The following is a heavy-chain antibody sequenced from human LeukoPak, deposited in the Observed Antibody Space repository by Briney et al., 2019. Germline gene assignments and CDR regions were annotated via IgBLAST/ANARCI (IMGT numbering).Heavy chain of an antibody. CDR1: GFTFSSYE. CDR2: ISSSGSSSGRII. D-gene: IGHD6-19*01. J-gene: IGHJ3*02. CDR3: ARGHIAVAAHDDAFDI. V-gene: IGHV3-48*03. Sequence: PGGSLRLSCAASGFTFSSYEMNWVRQAPGKGLEGVSYISSSGSSSGRIIDYADSVKGRFTISRDNAKNSLYLQMNSLRAEDTAVYYCARGHIAVAAHDDAFDIWGQGTMVAVSS.